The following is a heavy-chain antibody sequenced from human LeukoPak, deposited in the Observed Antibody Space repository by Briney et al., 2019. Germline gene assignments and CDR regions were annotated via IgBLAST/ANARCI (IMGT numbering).Heavy chain of an antibody. Sequence: ASVKVSCKASGYTFTGYYMHWVRQAPGQGLEWMGWINPNSGGTNYAQKFQGRVTMTRDTSISTAYMELSRLRSDDTAVYYCARRCSGYDFLDYWGQGTLVTVSS. V-gene: IGHV1-2*02. D-gene: IGHD5-12*01. J-gene: IGHJ4*02. CDR3: ARRCSGYDFLDY. CDR1: GYTFTGYY. CDR2: INPNSGGT.